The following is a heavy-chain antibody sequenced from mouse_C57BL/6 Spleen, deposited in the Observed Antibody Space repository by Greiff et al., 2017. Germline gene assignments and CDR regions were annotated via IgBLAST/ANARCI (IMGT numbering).Heavy chain of an antibody. CDR1: GYSITSGYY. J-gene: IGHJ4*01. Sequence: EVQLQQSGPGLVKPSQSLSLTCSVTGYSITSGYYWNWIRQFPGNKLEWMGYISYDGSNNYNPSLKNRISITRDTSKNQFFLKLNSVTTEDTATXYCARGDGSSYYYAMDYWGQGTSVTVSS. CDR3: ARGDGSSYYYAMDY. CDR2: ISYDGSN. D-gene: IGHD1-1*01. V-gene: IGHV3-6*01.